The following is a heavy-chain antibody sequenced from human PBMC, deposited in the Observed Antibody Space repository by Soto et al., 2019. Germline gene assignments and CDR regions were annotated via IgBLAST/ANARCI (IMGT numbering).Heavy chain of an antibody. J-gene: IGHJ5*02. V-gene: IGHV4-34*01. CDR3: ARGIFGVVIIGWFDP. Sequence: PSETLSLTCAVYGGSFSGYYWSWIRQPPGKGLEWIGEINHSGSTNYNPSLKSRVTISVDTSKNQFSLKLSSVTAADTAVYYCARGIFGVVIIGWFDPWGQGTLVTVSS. CDR1: GGSFSGYY. CDR2: INHSGST. D-gene: IGHD3-3*02.